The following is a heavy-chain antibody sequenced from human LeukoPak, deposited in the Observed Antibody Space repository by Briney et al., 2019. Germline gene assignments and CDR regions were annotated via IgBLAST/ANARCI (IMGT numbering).Heavy chain of an antibody. V-gene: IGHV1-2*02. J-gene: IGHJ4*02. CDR2: INPNSGGT. Sequence: ASVKVSCKASGYTFTGYYMHWVRQAPGQGLEWMGWINPNSGGTNYAQKFQGRVTMTRDTSISTAYMELSRLRSDDTAVYYCAREYYDILTGYQIDYWGQGTLVTVSS. CDR1: GYTFTGYY. D-gene: IGHD3-9*01. CDR3: AREYYDILTGYQIDY.